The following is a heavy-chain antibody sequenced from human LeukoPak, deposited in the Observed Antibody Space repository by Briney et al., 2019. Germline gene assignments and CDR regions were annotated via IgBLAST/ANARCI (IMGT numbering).Heavy chain of an antibody. CDR1: GFTFSNAW. CDR3: TTDWDYYDSSGYAYYFDY. CDR2: IKSKTDGGTT. V-gene: IGHV3-15*01. D-gene: IGHD3-22*01. Sequence: GGSLRLSCAASGFTFSNAWMSWVRQAPGKGLEWVGRIKSKTDGGTTDYAAPVKGRFTISRDDSKNTLYLQMNSLKTEDTAVYYCTTDWDYYDSSGYAYYFDYWGQGTLVTVSS. J-gene: IGHJ4*02.